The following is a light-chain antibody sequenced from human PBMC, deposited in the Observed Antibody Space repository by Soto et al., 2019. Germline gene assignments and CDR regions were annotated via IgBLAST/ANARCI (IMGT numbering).Light chain of an antibody. Sequence: EIVMTQSPATLSASPGERATLSCRASQSVNSNLAWYQQKPGQAPRLLIYGASTRATPIPARFSGSGSGTEFSLTISNLQSEDFAVYHCQQYNNWPYTFGQGTKLEI. V-gene: IGKV3-15*01. CDR2: GAS. CDR1: QSVNSN. CDR3: QQYNNWPYT. J-gene: IGKJ2*01.